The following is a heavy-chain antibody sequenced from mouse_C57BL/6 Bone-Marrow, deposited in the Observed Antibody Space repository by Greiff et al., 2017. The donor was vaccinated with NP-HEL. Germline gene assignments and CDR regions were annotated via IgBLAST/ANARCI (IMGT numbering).Heavy chain of an antibody. CDR2: IYPRSGNT. Sequence: VKLMESGAELARPGASVKLSCKASGYTFTSYGISWVKQRTGQGLEWIGEIYPRSGNTYYNEKFKGKATLTADKSSSTAYLQLSSLTSEDTAVYYCAAYYGNYFDYWGQGTTLTVSS. CDR1: GYTFTSYG. CDR3: AAYYGNYFDY. V-gene: IGHV1-81*01. D-gene: IGHD2-10*01. J-gene: IGHJ2*01.